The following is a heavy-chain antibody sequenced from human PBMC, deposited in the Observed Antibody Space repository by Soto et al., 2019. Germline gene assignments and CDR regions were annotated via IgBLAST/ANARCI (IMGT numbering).Heavy chain of an antibody. Sequence: EVQLVESGGGFVQPGGSLRLSCAASGFTFSSYWMHWVRQAPGKGLLWVARIYNDGGITDYADSVKGRFTISRDNAKNTLYLQMNSLRAEDTAVYYCGRDRVGPTDHWGQGTLVTVSS. CDR3: GRDRVGPTDH. CDR1: GFTFSSYW. J-gene: IGHJ4*02. CDR2: IYNDGGIT. V-gene: IGHV3-74*01. D-gene: IGHD1-26*01.